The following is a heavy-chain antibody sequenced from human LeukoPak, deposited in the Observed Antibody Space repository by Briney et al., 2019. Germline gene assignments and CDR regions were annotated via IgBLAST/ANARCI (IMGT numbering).Heavy chain of an antibody. J-gene: IGHJ6*02. CDR1: GFTLSSYW. V-gene: IGHV3-74*01. D-gene: IGHD6-13*01. Sequence: PGGSLRLSCAASGFTLSSYWMHWVRQAPREGLVWVSRIDPDGSTTNYADSVKGRFTTSRDNAKNTLYLQMNSLRAEDTALYYCTRVQAGRAGLMDVWGRGTTVTVSS. CDR3: TRVQAGRAGLMDV. CDR2: IDPDGSTT.